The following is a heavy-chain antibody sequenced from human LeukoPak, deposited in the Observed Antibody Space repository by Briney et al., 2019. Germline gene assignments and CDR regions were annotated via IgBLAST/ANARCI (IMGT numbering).Heavy chain of an antibody. J-gene: IGHJ3*02. V-gene: IGHV3-23*01. Sequence: GGSLRLSCAASGLTLSSYAMSWVRQAPGKGLEWVSAISGSGGSTYYADSVKGRFTISRDNSKNTLYLQMNSLRAEDTAVYYCAKDFPILPRSARLGLDAFDIWGQGTMATVSS. CDR1: GLTLSSYA. CDR3: AKDFPILPRSARLGLDAFDI. D-gene: IGHD3-10*01. CDR2: ISGSGGST.